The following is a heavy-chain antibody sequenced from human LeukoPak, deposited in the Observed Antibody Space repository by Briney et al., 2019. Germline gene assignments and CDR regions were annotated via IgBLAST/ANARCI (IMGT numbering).Heavy chain of an antibody. CDR3: ATSKQQVIPRYFDF. CDR1: GFTFSTYW. CDR2: ISGSGGSG. J-gene: IGHJ4*02. V-gene: IGHV3-23*01. D-gene: IGHD6-13*01. Sequence: GGSLRLSCSASGFTFSTYWMSWVRQAPGKGLEWVSFISGSGGSGGNYADSVKGRFTISRDNSKNTLYLQMNSLRVEDTAVYYCATSKQQVIPRYFDFWGQGTLVAVSS.